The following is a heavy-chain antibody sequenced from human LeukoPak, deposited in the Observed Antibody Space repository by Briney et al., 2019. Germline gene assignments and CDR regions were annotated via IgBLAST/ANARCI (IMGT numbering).Heavy chain of an antibody. D-gene: IGHD6-6*01. CDR3: ARGHSSSSPYFCNSMDV. V-gene: IGHV4-31*03. J-gene: IGHJ6*02. CDR1: GASISSGGHW. Sequence: SQTLTLTCSLSGASISSGGHWWTWIRQHPVKGLEWIGYIYYSGNTYYNPSLESRVSISVDTSANQFSLRLSSVTAADTAVYYCARGHSSSSPYFCNSMDVWGQGTTVTVSS. CDR2: IYYSGNT.